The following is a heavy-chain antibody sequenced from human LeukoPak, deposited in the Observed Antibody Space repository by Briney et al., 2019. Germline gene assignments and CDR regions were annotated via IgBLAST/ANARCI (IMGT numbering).Heavy chain of an antibody. Sequence: GGSLRLSCAASGFTFSNYWMCWFRQAPGKGLEWVAKIKEDGSEGYYVDSVRGRFTISRDNAKNSLYLQMNSLEADDTAVYYCARDRRHDKPEQRVGGQGTLVTVSS. J-gene: IGHJ4*02. CDR1: GFTFSNYW. CDR3: ARDRRHDKPEQRV. CDR2: IKEDGSEG. D-gene: IGHD1-14*01. V-gene: IGHV3-7*01.